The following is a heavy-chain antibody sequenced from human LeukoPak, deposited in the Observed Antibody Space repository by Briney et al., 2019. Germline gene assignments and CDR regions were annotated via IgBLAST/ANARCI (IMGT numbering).Heavy chain of an antibody. CDR3: AGGPGFLIDC. CDR1: GFTFSSYW. J-gene: IGHJ4*02. CDR2: INQGGSQK. Sequence: GGSLRLSCAASGFTFSSYWMSWVRQAPGKGLEWVANINQGGSQKHYVDSVKGRLTISRANAKNLLYLQMDSLRAEDTAVYYCAGGPGFLIDCWGQGSLVTVSS. D-gene: IGHD3-3*01. V-gene: IGHV3-7*01.